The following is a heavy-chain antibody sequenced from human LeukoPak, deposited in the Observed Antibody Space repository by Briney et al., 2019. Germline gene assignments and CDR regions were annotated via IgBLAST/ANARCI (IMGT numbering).Heavy chain of an antibody. CDR2: ISYDGSNK. V-gene: IGHV3-30*04. D-gene: IGHD5-24*01. CDR3: ARDRDPPYYYYGMDV. CDR1: GFTFSSYA. Sequence: PGGSLRLSCAASGFTFSSYAMHWVRQAPGKGLEWVAVISYDGSNKYYADSEKGRFTISRDNSKNTLYLQMNSLRAEDTAVYYCARDRDPPYYYYGMDVWGQGTTVTVSS. J-gene: IGHJ6*02.